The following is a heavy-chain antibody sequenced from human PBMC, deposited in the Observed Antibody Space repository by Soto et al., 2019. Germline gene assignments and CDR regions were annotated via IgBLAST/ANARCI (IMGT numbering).Heavy chain of an antibody. CDR2: INPSGGST. V-gene: IGHV1-46*01. J-gene: IGHJ6*02. CDR3: ARGPSSWYSDYYYGMDV. Sequence: ASVKVSCKASGYTFTSYYMHWVRQAPGQGLEWMGIINPSGGSTSYAQKFQGRVTMTRDTSTSTVYMELSSLRSEDTAVYYCARGPSSWYSDYYYGMDVWGQGTTVTVSS. D-gene: IGHD6-13*01. CDR1: GYTFTSYY.